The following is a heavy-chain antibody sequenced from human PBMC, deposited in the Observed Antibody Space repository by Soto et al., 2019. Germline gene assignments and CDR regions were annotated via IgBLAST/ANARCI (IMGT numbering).Heavy chain of an antibody. J-gene: IGHJ6*02. V-gene: IGHV1-69*02. Sequence: QVQLVQSGAEVKKPGSSVKVSCKASGGTFSSYTISWVRQAPGQGLEWMGRIIPILGIANYAQKFQGRVTITADKSTSTAYMELRSLRSEDTAVYYCASADYGDGSGSYLYYGMDVWGQGTTVTVSS. D-gene: IGHD3-10*01. CDR1: GGTFSSYT. CDR3: ASADYGDGSGSYLYYGMDV. CDR2: IIPILGIA.